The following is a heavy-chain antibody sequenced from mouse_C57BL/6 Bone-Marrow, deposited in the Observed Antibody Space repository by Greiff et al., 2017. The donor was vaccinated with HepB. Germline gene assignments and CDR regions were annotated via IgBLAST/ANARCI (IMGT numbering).Heavy chain of an antibody. D-gene: IGHD1-1*01. V-gene: IGHV1-26*01. J-gene: IGHJ3*01. Sequence: VQLQQSGPELVKPGASVKISCKASGYTFTDYYMNWVKQSHGKSLEWIGDINPNNGGTSYNQKFKGKATLTVDKSSSTAYMELRSLTSEDSAVYYCASPLGSAFAYWGQGTLVTVSA. CDR3: ASPLGSAFAY. CDR1: GYTFTDYY. CDR2: INPNNGGT.